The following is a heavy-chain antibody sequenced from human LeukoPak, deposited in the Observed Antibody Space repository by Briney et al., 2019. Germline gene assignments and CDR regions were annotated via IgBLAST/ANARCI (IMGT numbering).Heavy chain of an antibody. CDR3: ARCGSGRSTVFDP. Sequence: SVKVSCKASGGTFSSYTISWVRQAPGQGFEWMGRIIPILGIANYAQKFQGRVTITADKSTSTAYMELSSLRSEDTAVYYCARCGSGRSTVFDPWGQGTLVTVSS. CDR2: IIPILGIA. CDR1: GGTFSSYT. D-gene: IGHD6-19*01. J-gene: IGHJ5*02. V-gene: IGHV1-69*02.